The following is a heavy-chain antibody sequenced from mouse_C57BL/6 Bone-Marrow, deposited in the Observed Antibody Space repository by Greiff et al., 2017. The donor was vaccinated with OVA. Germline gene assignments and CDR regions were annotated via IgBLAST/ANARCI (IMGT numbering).Heavy chain of an antibody. D-gene: IGHD1-1*01. Sequence: QVHVKQSGPELVKPGASVKISCKASGYAFSSSWMNWVKQRPGKGLEWIGRIYPGDGDTNYNGQFKGKATLTADKSSSTSYMQLSSLTSEDSAVYFCALYYGSTIGFAYWGQGTLVTVSA. J-gene: IGHJ3*01. V-gene: IGHV1-82*01. CDR2: IYPGDGDT. CDR1: GYAFSSSW. CDR3: ALYYGSTIGFAY.